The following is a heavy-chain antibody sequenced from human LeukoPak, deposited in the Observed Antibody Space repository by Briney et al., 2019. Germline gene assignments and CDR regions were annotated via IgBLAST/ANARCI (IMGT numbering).Heavy chain of an antibody. J-gene: IGHJ6*03. Sequence: PGGSLRLSCAASGFTFSSYMMTWVRQAPGKGLEWIGEINHSGSAKYNPSLKSRVTMSIHTSNNQFSLKLSSVTAADTAVYYCARGEGTLAGRRWPYQYYYYIDVWGKGTTVTVSS. CDR1: GFTFSSYM. CDR2: INHSGSA. D-gene: IGHD6-19*01. CDR3: ARGEGTLAGRRWPYQYYYYIDV. V-gene: IGHV4-34*01.